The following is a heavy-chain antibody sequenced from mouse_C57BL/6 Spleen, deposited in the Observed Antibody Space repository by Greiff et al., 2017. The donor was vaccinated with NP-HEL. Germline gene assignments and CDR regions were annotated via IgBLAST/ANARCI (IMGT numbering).Heavy chain of an antibody. V-gene: IGHV5-17*01. CDR1: GFTFSDYG. CDR2: ISSGSSTI. J-gene: IGHJ4*01. Sequence: EVMLVESGGGLVKPGGSLKLSCAASGFTFSDYGMHWVRQAPEKGLEWVAYISSGSSTIYYADTVKGRLTISRDNAKYTLFLQLTSLMTKDTAVYYCAKNCYGSTYAMDYWGQGTSVTVSS. D-gene: IGHD1-1*01. CDR3: AKNCYGSTYAMDY.